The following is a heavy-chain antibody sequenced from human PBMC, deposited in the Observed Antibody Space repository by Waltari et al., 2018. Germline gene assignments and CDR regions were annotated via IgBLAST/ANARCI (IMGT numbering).Heavy chain of an antibody. CDR3: ARDLYAGSYYADYYYYGMDV. D-gene: IGHD1-26*01. Sequence: QVQLVQSGAEVKKPGASVKVSCKASGYTFTSYGISWVRKAPGQGLEWMGWISAYNGNPNYAQKLQGRVTMTTDTSTSTAYMELRSLRSDDTAVYYCARDLYAGSYYADYYYYGMDVWGQGTTVTVSS. CDR2: ISAYNGNP. V-gene: IGHV1-18*01. CDR1: GYTFTSYG. J-gene: IGHJ6*02.